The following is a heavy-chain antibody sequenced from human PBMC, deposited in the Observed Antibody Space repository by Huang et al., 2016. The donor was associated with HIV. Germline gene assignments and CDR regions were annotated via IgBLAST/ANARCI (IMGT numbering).Heavy chain of an antibody. CDR3: ARGQGGYYYYYMDV. V-gene: IGHV4-34*01. CDR2: INHRERT. J-gene: IGHJ6*03. CDR1: GGSFSGYY. Sequence: QVQLQQWGAGLLRPSETLSLTCAVYGGSFSGYYGTWIRQPPGKGLAWLGEINHRERTNYNPSLKSRVTISVDTSGNQFSLTLTSVTAADTAVDYCARGQGGYYYYYMDVWGKGTTVTVSS.